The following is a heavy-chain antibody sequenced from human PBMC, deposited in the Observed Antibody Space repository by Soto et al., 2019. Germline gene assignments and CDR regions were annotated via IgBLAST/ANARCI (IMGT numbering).Heavy chain of an antibody. D-gene: IGHD3-10*01. Sequence: QVQLQESGPGVVKPSETLSLICTVSGGSIGSYYWNSIRQPPGKGLKWIGWVDNSGNSNYSPSLMSRVTITVDPPENQFSLKLRSVTAADASVYYCARQTPINPSGSGSFDHWGQGTLVTVSS. CDR2: VDNSGNS. CDR1: GGSIGSYY. J-gene: IGHJ4*02. CDR3: ARQTPINPSGSGSFDH. V-gene: IGHV4-59*08.